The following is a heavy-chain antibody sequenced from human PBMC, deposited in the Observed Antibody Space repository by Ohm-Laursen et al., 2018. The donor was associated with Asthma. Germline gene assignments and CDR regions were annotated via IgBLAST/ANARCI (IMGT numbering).Heavy chain of an antibody. V-gene: IGHV4-31*03. CDR2: IYYSGST. J-gene: IGHJ4*02. D-gene: IGHD3-9*01. CDR3: VREDFDWPPGYCDY. Sequence: SQTLSLTCTVSGGSISSGSYYWSWIRQHPGKGLEWIGYIYYSGSTYYNPSLKSRVTISIDTSKNQFSLKLSSVTAAETAVYYCVREDFDWPPGYCDYWGQGTLVTVSS. CDR1: GGSISSGSYY.